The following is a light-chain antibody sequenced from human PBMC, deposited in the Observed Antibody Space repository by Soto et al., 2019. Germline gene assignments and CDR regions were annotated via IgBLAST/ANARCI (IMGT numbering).Light chain of an antibody. CDR1: QSVSSSY. CDR2: GAS. Sequence: EIVLTQPPGTLSLSPGERATLSCRASQSVSSSYLAWYQQKRSQAPRLLIYGASSRATGIPDRFSGSGSGTDFTLTISRLEPEDFAVYYCQQYGSSSWTFGQGTKVEIK. V-gene: IGKV3-20*01. CDR3: QQYGSSSWT. J-gene: IGKJ1*01.